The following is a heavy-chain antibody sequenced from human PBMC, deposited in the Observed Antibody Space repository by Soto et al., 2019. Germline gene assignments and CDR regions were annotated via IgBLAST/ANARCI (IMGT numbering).Heavy chain of an antibody. J-gene: IGHJ4*02. CDR3: ATATSIFGAASDY. D-gene: IGHD3-3*01. CDR1: GDTFSTHS. CDR2: IIPLVGTE. Sequence: QVQLVQSGAEVKKPGSSVKVSCKASGDTFSTHSFTWVRQAPGQGLEWMGRIIPLVGTESHAQKFKDRVTISADTYTGTVYLEVSSLRSDDTAVYYCATATSIFGAASDYWGQGTLVTVSS. V-gene: IGHV1-69*08.